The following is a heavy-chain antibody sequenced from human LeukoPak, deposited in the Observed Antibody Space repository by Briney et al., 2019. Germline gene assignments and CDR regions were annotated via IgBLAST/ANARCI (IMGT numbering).Heavy chain of an antibody. J-gene: IGHJ2*01. D-gene: IGHD6-13*01. V-gene: IGHV1-2*04. CDR1: GYTFTGYY. CDR2: INPNSGGT. Sequence: ASVKVSCKASGYTFTGYYMHWVRQAPGQGLEWMGWINPNSGGTNYAQKFQGWVTMTRDTSISTAYMELSRLRSDDTAVYYCARDRGSSPYWYFDPWGRGTLVTVSS. CDR3: ARDRGSSPYWYFDP.